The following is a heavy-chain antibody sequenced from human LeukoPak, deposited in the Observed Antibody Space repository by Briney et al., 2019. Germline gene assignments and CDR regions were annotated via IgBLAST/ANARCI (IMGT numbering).Heavy chain of an antibody. CDR2: IKSKTDGGTT. V-gene: IGHV3-15*01. CDR3: TTELGYCSSTSCPIKRGYFDY. J-gene: IGHJ4*02. CDR1: GFTSSNAW. D-gene: IGHD2-2*03. Sequence: PGGSLRLSCAASGFTSSNAWMSWVRQAPGKGLEWVGRIKSKTDGGTTDYAAPVKGRFTISRDDSKNTLYLQMNSLKTEDTAVYYCTTELGYCSSTSCPIKRGYFDYWGQGTLVTVSS.